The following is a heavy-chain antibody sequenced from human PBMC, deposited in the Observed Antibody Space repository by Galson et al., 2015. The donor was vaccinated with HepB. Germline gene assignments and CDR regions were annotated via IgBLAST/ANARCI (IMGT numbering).Heavy chain of an antibody. D-gene: IGHD4-23*01. V-gene: IGHV3-9*01. CDR2: ISWNSGSI. J-gene: IGHJ1*01. CDR1: GFTFDDYA. Sequence: SLRLSCAASGFTFDDYAMHWVRQAPGKGLEWVSGISWNSGSIGYADSVKGRFTISRDNAKNSLYLQMNSLRAEDTALYYCAKDVTYDYGGNPGEEYFQHWGQGTLVTVSS. CDR3: AKDVTYDYGGNPGEEYFQH.